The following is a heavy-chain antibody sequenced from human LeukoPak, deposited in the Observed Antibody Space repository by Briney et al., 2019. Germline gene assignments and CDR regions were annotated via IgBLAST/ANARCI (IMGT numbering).Heavy chain of an antibody. V-gene: IGHV4-59*01. D-gene: IGHD3-10*01. J-gene: IGHJ5*02. CDR1: GASISGYY. Sequence: TSETLSLTCTVSGASISGYYWSWIRQPPGKGLEWIGYIDDSGSANYNPSLKSRVAISGDTSKNQFYLRLRFVTAADTAMYYFARDRPFGACGQRTQVTASS. CDR3: ARDRPFGA. CDR2: IDDSGSA.